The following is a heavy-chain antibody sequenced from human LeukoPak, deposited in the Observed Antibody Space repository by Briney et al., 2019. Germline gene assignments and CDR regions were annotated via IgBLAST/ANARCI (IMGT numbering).Heavy chain of an antibody. D-gene: IGHD6-13*01. CDR2: IYAGDSDT. Sequence: GESLKISCKGSGYRFTSYWIAWVRQMPGKGLEWMGIIYAGDSDTRYSPSFQGQVTISVDKSSSTAYLQWSSLKASDTAMYYCARRDFSTWSLDYWGQGTLVTVSS. V-gene: IGHV5-51*01. CDR1: GYRFTSYW. J-gene: IGHJ4*02. CDR3: ARRDFSTWSLDY.